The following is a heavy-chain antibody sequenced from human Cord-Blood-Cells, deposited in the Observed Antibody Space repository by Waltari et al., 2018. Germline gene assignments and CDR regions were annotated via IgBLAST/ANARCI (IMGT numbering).Heavy chain of an antibody. CDR1: GGSFSGYY. V-gene: IGHV4-34*01. D-gene: IGHD3-10*01. CDR2: INHSGST. J-gene: IGHJ4*02. CDR3: AREYGSGSYIFDY. Sequence: QVQLQQWGAGLLKPSEPLSLTCAVYGGSFSGYYWSWIRQPPGKGLAWIGEINHSGSTNYNPSLKSRVTISVDTSKNQFSLKLSSVTAADTAVYYCAREYGSGSYIFDYWGQGTLVTVSS.